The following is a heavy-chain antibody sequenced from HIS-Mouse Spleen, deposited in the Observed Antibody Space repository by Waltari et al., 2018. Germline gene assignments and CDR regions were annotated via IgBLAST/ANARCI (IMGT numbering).Heavy chain of an antibody. CDR3: ARAARGQLGAFDI. CDR2: RRQDGSEK. Sequence: EVQLVESGGGLVQPGGSLRLSCAASGFTFSSYWMSWVRQAPGKGREGGAKRRQDGSEKYYGDSVKGRFTISRDNAKNSLYLQMNSLRAEDTAVYYCARAARGQLGAFDIWGQGTMVTVSS. D-gene: IGHD6-6*01. CDR1: GFTFSSYW. J-gene: IGHJ3*02. V-gene: IGHV3-7*04.